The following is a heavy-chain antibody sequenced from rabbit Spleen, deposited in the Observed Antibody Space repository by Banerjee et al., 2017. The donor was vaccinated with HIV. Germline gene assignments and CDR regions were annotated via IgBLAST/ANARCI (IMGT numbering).Heavy chain of an antibody. CDR2: IYTGSDNT. Sequence: EESGGDLVKPEGSLTLTCSASGFSFSSNYWIFWVRQAPGKGLEWIASIYTGSDNTYYASWAKGRFTISKTSSTTVTLQVTSLTAADTATYFCARSINWANRGLNLWGPGTLVTVS. CDR1: GFSFSSNYW. V-gene: IGHV1S45*01. J-gene: IGHJ4*01. D-gene: IGHD1-1*01. CDR3: ARSINWANRGLNL.